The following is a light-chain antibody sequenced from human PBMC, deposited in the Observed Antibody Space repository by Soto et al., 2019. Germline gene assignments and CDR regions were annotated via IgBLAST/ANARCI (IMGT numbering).Light chain of an antibody. V-gene: IGKV4-1*01. CDR1: QSVLYSSNNKNY. J-gene: IGKJ4*01. CDR3: QPYNNWPLT. CDR2: DTS. Sequence: DIVMSQSPDSLAVCLGERATINCKSSQSVLYSSNNKNYLAWYQHKPGQTPRLLIYDTSTRATGVPTRFSGSRSGAEFTLTINSLQSEDFAVYYCQPYNNWPLTFGGGTKVDIK.